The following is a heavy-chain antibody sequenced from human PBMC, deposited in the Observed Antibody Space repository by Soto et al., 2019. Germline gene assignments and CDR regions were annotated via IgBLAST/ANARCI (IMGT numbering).Heavy chain of an antibody. V-gene: IGHV3-21*01. CDR2: ISTSSSFI. CDR1: GFTFSTYS. CDR3: ARDVCDNYSCYAFHI. D-gene: IGHD2-2*01. J-gene: IGHJ3*02. Sequence: GGSLRLSCAASGFTFSTYSMNWVRQAPGKGLEWVSSISTSSSFIYYTDSVKGRFTISRDNAKNSLYLQMRSLTAEDTAVYYCARDVCDNYSCYAFHIWGQGTMVTVSS.